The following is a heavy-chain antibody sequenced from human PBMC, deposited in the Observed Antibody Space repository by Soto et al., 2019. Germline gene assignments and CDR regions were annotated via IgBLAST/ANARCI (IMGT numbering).Heavy chain of an antibody. J-gene: IGHJ2*01. Sequence: QITLRESGPTVVKPTQTLTLTCTFSGFSLSTNGVGVGWIRQPPGKALEWLALIYWDDDKRYSPSLQSRLTITKDTSNNQVVLTMTEMDPMDTATYYCAHRYCSGGSCYWDYDFDLGGRGTLVTVSS. CDR1: GFSLSTNGVG. V-gene: IGHV2-5*02. CDR2: IYWDDDK. D-gene: IGHD2-15*01. CDR3: AHRYCSGGSCYWDYDFDL.